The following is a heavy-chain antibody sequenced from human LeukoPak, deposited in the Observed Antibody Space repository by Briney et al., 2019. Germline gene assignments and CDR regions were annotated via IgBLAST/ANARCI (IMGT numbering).Heavy chain of an antibody. V-gene: IGHV4-61*02. D-gene: IGHD5-18*01. Sequence: SETLSLTCTVSGGSISSGSYYWSWIRQPAGKGLEWIGRIYTSGSTNYNPSLKSRVTISVDTSKNQFSLKLSSVTAADTAVYYCARDRGYSYGFYYYYYYMDVWGKGTTVTVSS. CDR2: IYTSGST. CDR3: ARDRGYSYGFYYYYYYMDV. CDR1: GGSISSGSYY. J-gene: IGHJ6*03.